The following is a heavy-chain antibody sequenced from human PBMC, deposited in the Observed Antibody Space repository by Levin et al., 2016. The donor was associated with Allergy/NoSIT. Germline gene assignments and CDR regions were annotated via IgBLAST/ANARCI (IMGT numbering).Heavy chain of an antibody. V-gene: IGHV3-21*01. J-gene: IGHJ3*02. CDR2: ISSSSSYI. D-gene: IGHD2-21*01. CDR3: ARDWVVIAPWAFDI. Sequence: WIRQPPGKGLEWVSSISSSSSYIYYADSVKGRFTISRDNAKNSLYLQMNSLRAEDTAVYYCARDWVVIAPWAFDIWGQGTMVTVSS.